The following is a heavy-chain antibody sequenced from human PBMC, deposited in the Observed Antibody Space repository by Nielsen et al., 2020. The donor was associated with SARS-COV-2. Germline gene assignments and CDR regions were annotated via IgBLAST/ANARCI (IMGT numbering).Heavy chain of an antibody. CDR3: AADQVGATGGLDL. D-gene: IGHD1-26*01. CDR2: IVVGSGNT. V-gene: IGHV1-58*01. CDR1: GFTFTSSA. J-gene: IGHJ6*02. Sequence: SVKVSCKASGFTFTSSAVQWVRQARGQGLEWIGWIVVGSGNTNYAQKFQERVTITGDMSTSTVYMELSSLRFEDTGVYYCAADQVGATGGLDLWGQGTTVTVSS.